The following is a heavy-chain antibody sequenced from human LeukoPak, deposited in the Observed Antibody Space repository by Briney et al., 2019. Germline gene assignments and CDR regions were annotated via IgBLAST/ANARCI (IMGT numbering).Heavy chain of an antibody. Sequence: PSETLSLTCFVSGDSISSSSYYWVWIRQPPGKGLEWIGSIYSSGSTYYNPSLESRVTISVDTSTNQFSLRLSSVTAADTAVYYCASRTPNYYDSNGYIDSWGQGTLVTVSS. D-gene: IGHD3-22*01. CDR1: GDSISSSSYY. J-gene: IGHJ4*02. CDR3: ASRTPNYYDSNGYIDS. CDR2: IYSSGST. V-gene: IGHV4-39*07.